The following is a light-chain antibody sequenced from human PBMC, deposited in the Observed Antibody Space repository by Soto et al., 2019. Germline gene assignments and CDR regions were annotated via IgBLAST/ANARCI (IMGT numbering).Light chain of an antibody. J-gene: IGLJ1*01. CDR3: CSYAGSWTYV. Sequence: QSALTQPASVSGSPGQSITMSCSGTSSDIGSYNLVSWYQQYPGKAPKLMIYEGNKRPSGVSDRFSGSKSGNTASLTISGLQAEDEADYYCCSYAGSWTYVFGTGTKVTVL. CDR2: EGN. V-gene: IGLV2-23*01. CDR1: SSDIGSYNL.